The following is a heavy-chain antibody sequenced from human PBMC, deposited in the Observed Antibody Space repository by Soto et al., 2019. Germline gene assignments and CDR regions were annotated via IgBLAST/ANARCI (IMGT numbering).Heavy chain of an antibody. CDR1: GYSFTNND. CDR2: MNPGSGDT. Sequence: SVEVSCKASGYSFTNNDVTWVRQATGQGLEWMGWMNPGSGDTGYAQKFQGRVTMTRDISIATAYMELSSLRSDDTAIYYCARMATFGSLNWFDPWGQGTLVTGS. J-gene: IGHJ5*02. D-gene: IGHD3-16*01. V-gene: IGHV1-8*01. CDR3: ARMATFGSLNWFDP.